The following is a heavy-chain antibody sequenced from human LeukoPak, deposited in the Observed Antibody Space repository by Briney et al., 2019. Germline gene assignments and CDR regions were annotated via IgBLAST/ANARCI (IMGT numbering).Heavy chain of an antibody. CDR2: MNPNSGNT. CDR3: AAPQSGNQFDY. D-gene: IGHD1-14*01. J-gene: IGHJ4*02. V-gene: IGHV1-8*01. Sequence: ASVKVSCKASGYTFTSYDINWVRQATGQGLEWMGWMNPNSGNTGYAQKFQGRVTTTRNTSISTAYMELSSLRSEDTAVYYCAAPQSGNQFDYWGQGTLVTVSS. CDR1: GYTFTSYD.